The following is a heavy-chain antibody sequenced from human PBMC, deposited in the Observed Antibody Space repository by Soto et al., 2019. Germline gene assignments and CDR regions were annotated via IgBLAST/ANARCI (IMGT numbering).Heavy chain of an antibody. J-gene: IGHJ3*02. D-gene: IGHD6-19*01. CDR3: ARQYSSGWYGLRLPSAFDI. CDR2: IYPGDSDT. CDR1: GYSFTSYW. V-gene: IGHV5-51*01. Sequence: GESLKISCKGSGYSFTSYWIGWVRQMPGKGLEWMGIIYPGDSDTRYSPSFQGQVTISADKSISTAYLQWSSLKASDTAMYYCARQYSSGWYGLRLPSAFDIWGQGTMVTVSS.